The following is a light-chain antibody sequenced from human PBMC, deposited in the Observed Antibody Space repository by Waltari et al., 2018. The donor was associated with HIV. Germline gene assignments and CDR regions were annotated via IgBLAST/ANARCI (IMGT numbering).Light chain of an antibody. CDR2: ANT. Sequence: ELTQPLSVSVALGQTARITCGGNNIGSKNVHWYQQLPGAAPKLLIYANTNRPSGVPDRFSASKSGTSASLAISGLQAEDEADYYCQSYDTILSGPVVVFGGGTKLTVL. CDR3: QSYDTILSGPVVV. V-gene: IGLV1-40*01. CDR1: NNIGSKN. J-gene: IGLJ2*01.